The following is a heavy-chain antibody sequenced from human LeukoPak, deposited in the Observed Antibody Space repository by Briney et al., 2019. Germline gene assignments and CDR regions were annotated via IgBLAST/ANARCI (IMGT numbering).Heavy chain of an antibody. CDR2: ISYDGSNK. V-gene: IGHV3-30-3*02. D-gene: IGHD1-26*01. CDR1: GFTFSSYA. J-gene: IGHJ4*02. Sequence: GGSLRLSCAASGFTFSSYAMHWVRQAPGKGLEWVAVISYDGSNKYYADSVKGRFTISRDNSKNTLYLQMNSLRAEDTAVYYCAKLLGEATMDNWGQGTLVTVSS. CDR3: AKLLGEATMDN.